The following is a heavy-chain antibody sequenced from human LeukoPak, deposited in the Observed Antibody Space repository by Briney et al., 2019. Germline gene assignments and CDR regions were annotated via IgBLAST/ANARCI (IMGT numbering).Heavy chain of an antibody. CDR1: GYTFTSYD. J-gene: IGHJ4*02. D-gene: IGHD1-26*01. Sequence: ASVKVSCKASGYTFTSYDINWVRQATGQGLEWMGWMNPNSGNTGYAQKFQGRVTMTRNKSISTAYKELSSLRSEDTAVYYCARGNIVGATKASHWGQGTLVTVSS. V-gene: IGHV1-8*01. CDR3: ARGNIVGATKASH. CDR2: MNPNSGNT.